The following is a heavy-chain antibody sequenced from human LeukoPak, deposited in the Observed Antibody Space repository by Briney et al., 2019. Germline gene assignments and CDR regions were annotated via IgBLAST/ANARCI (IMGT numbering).Heavy chain of an antibody. V-gene: IGHV4-59*12. CDR3: ARPIYSSTWYYFDS. CDR2: VYYSGST. Sequence: AETLSLTCTVSGGSISPYYWSWIRQPPGKGLEWIGYVYYSGSTNYNPSLASRVTISVDTSKNQFSLKLTSVTAADTALYYCARPIYSSTWYYFDSWGQGTLVTVSS. D-gene: IGHD6-13*01. J-gene: IGHJ4*02. CDR1: GGSISPYY.